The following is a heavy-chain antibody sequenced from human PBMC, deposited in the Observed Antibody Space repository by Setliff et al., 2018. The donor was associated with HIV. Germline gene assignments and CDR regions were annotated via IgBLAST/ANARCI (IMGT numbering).Heavy chain of an antibody. CDR2: FSYDGTNE. CDR1: GFTLSDYA. J-gene: IGHJ5*02. V-gene: IGHV3-30*03. D-gene: IGHD4-4*01. CDR3: ASGEYDYSP. Sequence: GGSLRLSCAASGFTLSDYAMHWVRQAPGKGLDWVAVFSYDGTNEYYADSVKGRFTISRDNYKNTVFLQMNSLRVDDSGVYYCASGEYDYSPWGQGTLVTVSS.